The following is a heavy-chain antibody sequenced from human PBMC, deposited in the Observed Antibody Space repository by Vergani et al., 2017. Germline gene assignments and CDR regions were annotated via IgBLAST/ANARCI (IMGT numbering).Heavy chain of an antibody. J-gene: IGHJ6*02. V-gene: IGHV1-69*06. CDR2: IIPIFGTA. CDR1: GGTFSSYA. Sequence: QVQLVQSGAEVKKPGSSVKVSCKASGGTFSSYAISWVRQAPGQGLEWMGGIIPIFGTANYAQKFQGRVTITADKSTSTAYMELSSLRSEDTAVYYCAGDQEPTILLEGYSYGTQPPWGMDVWGQGTTVTVSS. CDR3: AGDQEPTILLEGYSYGTQPPWGMDV. D-gene: IGHD5-18*01.